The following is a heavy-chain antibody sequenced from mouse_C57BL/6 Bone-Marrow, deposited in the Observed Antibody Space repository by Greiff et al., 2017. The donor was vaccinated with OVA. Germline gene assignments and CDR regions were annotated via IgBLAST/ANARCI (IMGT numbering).Heavy chain of an antibody. V-gene: IGHV1-82*01. CDR2: IYPGDGDT. CDR3: ASLYSNYWYFDV. J-gene: IGHJ1*03. Sequence: VQLKESGPELVKPGASVKISCKASGYAFSSSWMNWVKQRPGKGLEWIGRIYPGDGDTNYNGKFKGKATLTADKSSSTAYMQLSRLTSEDSAVYFCASLYSNYWYFDVWGTGTTVTVSS. D-gene: IGHD2-5*01. CDR1: GYAFSSSW.